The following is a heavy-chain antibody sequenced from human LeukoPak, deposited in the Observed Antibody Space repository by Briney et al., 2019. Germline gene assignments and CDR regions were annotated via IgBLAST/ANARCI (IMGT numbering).Heavy chain of an antibody. V-gene: IGHV3-7*01. CDR2: INQDGTEK. J-gene: IGHJ4*02. Sequence: GGSLRLSCAASGFPFSTYWMSWVRQAPGKGLEWVANINQDGTEKYYVDSVKGRFTISRDYAKNSLYLQMNSLRVEDTAVYYCAKAGDRGHYFDYWGQGTLVTVSS. D-gene: IGHD7-27*01. CDR3: AKAGDRGHYFDY. CDR1: GFPFSTYW.